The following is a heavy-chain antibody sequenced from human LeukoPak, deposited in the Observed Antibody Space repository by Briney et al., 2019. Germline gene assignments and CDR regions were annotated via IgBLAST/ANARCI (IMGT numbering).Heavy chain of an antibody. CDR1: GFTFSGYT. CDR2: ISSRSNYI. CDR3: ARQSGGLDY. Sequence: PGGSLRLSCAASGFTFSGYTMNWVRQAPGKGLEWVSYISSRSNYIYYADSVKGRFTISRDNANNSLYLQMNSLRAEDTAVYYCARQSGGLDYWGQGTLVTVSS. J-gene: IGHJ4*02. V-gene: IGHV3-21*01.